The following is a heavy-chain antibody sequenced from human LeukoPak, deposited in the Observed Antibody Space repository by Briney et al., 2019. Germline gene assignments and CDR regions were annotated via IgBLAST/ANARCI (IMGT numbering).Heavy chain of an antibody. CDR2: IFYIGST. Sequence: PSGTLSLTCTVSGGSISSYYWSWIRQSPGKGLEWIGYIFYIGSTNYNPSLKSRVTISVDTSKNQFSLKLSSVTAADTAVYYCAGHPSVAGTKGGFDHWGQGTLVTVSS. J-gene: IGHJ4*02. CDR3: AGHPSVAGTKGGFDH. D-gene: IGHD6-19*01. V-gene: IGHV4-59*08. CDR1: GGSISSYY.